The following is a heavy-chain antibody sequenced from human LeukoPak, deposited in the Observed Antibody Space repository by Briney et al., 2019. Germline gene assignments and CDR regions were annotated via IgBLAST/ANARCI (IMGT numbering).Heavy chain of an antibody. CDR1: GYTLTELS. V-gene: IGHV1-24*01. CDR2: FDPEDGET. Sequence: ASVKVSCKVSGYTLTELSMHWVRQAPGKGLEWMGGFDPEDGETIYVQKFQGRVTMTEDTSTDTAYMELSSLRSEDTAVYYCARERSTVTTVTDAFDIWGQGTMVTVSS. D-gene: IGHD4-17*01. J-gene: IGHJ3*02. CDR3: ARERSTVTTVTDAFDI.